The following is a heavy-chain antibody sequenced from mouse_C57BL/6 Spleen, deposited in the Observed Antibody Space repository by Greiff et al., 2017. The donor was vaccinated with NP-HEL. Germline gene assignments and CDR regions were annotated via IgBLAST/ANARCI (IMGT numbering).Heavy chain of an antibody. J-gene: IGHJ1*03. CDR3: ARLIGSYWYFDV. D-gene: IGHD1-1*01. Sequence: DVQLQESGPELVKPGASVKIPCKASGYTFTDYNMDWVKQSHGKSLEWIGDINPNNGVTIYNQKFKGKATLTVDKSSSTAYMELRSLTSEDTAVYYCARLIGSYWYFDVWGTGTTVTVSS. CDR2: INPNNGVT. V-gene: IGHV1-18*01. CDR1: GYTFTDYN.